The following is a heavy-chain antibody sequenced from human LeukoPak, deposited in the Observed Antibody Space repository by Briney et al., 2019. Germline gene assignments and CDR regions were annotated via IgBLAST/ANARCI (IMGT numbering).Heavy chain of an antibody. Sequence: PSETLSLTCAVYGGSFSGYYWSWIRQPPGKGLEWIGEINHSGSTNYNPSLKSRVTISVDTPKNQFSLKLSSVTAADTAVYYCASGQRAARYYYMDVWGKGTTVTVSS. CDR1: GGSFSGYY. D-gene: IGHD6-6*01. V-gene: IGHV4-34*01. J-gene: IGHJ6*03. CDR3: ASGQRAARYYYMDV. CDR2: INHSGST.